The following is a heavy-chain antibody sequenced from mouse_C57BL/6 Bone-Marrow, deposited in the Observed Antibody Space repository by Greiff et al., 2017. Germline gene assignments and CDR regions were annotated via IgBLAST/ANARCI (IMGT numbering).Heavy chain of an antibody. V-gene: IGHV5-16*01. D-gene: IGHD1-1*01. CDR1: GFTFSDYY. Sequence: EVKLVESEGGFVQPGSSMKLSCTASGFTFSDYYMAWVRQVPEKGLEWVANINYDGSSTYYLDSLKSRFIISRDNAKNILYLQMSSLKSEDTATYYCARWYYYGSSYPWYFDVWGTGTTVTVSS. CDR3: ARWYYYGSSYPWYFDV. CDR2: INYDGSST. J-gene: IGHJ1*03.